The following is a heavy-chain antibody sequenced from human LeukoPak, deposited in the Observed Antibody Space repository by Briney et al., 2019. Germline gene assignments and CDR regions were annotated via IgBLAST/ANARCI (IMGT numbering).Heavy chain of an antibody. J-gene: IGHJ6*03. Sequence: SETLSLTCTVSGGSISSYYWSWIRQPPGKGLEWIGYIYYSGSTNYNPSLKSRVTISVDTSKNQFSLKLSSVTAADTAVYSCARAVSWTDYYYYMDVWGKGTTVTVSS. CDR2: IYYSGST. D-gene: IGHD6-13*01. CDR1: GGSISSYY. V-gene: IGHV4-59*01. CDR3: ARAVSWTDYYYYMDV.